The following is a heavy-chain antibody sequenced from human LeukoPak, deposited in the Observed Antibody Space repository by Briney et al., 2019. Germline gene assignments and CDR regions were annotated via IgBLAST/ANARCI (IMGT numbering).Heavy chain of an antibody. V-gene: IGHV3-30-3*01. J-gene: IGHJ4*02. Sequence: GGSLRLSCAASGFTFSSYAMHWVRQAPGKGLEWVAVISYDGSNKYYADSVKGRFTISRDNSKNTLYLQMNSLRAEDTAVYYCARDLFDYWGQGTLVTVSS. CDR1: GFTFSSYA. CDR2: ISYDGSNK. CDR3: ARDLFDY.